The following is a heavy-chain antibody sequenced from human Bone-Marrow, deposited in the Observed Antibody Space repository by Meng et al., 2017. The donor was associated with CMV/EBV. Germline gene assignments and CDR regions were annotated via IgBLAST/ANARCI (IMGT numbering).Heavy chain of an antibody. V-gene: IGHV3-7*01. CDR1: GFTFSDYY. Sequence: GESLKISCAASGFTFSDYYMTWVRQAPGKGLEWVANIEPDGSSFYDAGSVRGRFTISRDNAKKSLYLQMNSLRDEDTAVYYCASGDFHDSWGQGTLVTVSS. CDR3: ASGDFHDS. CDR2: IEPDGSSF. J-gene: IGHJ4*02. D-gene: IGHD2-21*01.